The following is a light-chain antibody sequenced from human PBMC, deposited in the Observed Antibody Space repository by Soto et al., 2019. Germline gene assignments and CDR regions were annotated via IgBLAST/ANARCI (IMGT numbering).Light chain of an antibody. CDR1: QGVAKD. CDR2: AAS. CDR3: LQPNSYPLT. V-gene: IGKV1-17*01. J-gene: IGKJ4*01. Sequence: DIQMTQSPSSLSASVGDRVTFTCRASQGVAKDLAWYQQKPGKAPKRLIYAASSLQSGVPSRFRGSGDGTHSALTISSLQPEDFASYYCLQPNSYPLTFGGGTKVEIK.